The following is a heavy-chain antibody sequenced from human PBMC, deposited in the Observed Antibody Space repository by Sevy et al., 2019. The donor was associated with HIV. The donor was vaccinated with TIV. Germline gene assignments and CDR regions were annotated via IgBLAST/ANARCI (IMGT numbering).Heavy chain of an antibody. V-gene: IGHV1-69*13. CDR1: GGTFNTYA. J-gene: IGHJ4*02. CDR2: IIPIFGTA. D-gene: IGHD2-15*01. CDR3: ARGGGLGNCGGGSCYSGNY. Sequence: ASVKVSCKASGGTFNTYAISCVRQAPGQGLEWMGGIIPIFGTANYAQNFQGRVAITADESTTTVFMELSSLRSEDTAVYYCARGGGLGNCGGGSCYSGNYWGQGTLVTVSS.